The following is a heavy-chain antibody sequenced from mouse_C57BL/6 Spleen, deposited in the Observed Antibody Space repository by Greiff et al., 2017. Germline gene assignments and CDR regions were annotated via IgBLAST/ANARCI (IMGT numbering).Heavy chain of an antibody. CDR2: ISYDGSN. CDR3: ARGGDYDEDYYARDD. Sequence: EVKLLESGPGLVKPSQSLSLTCSVTGYSITSGYYWNWIRQFPGNKLEWMGYISYDGSNNYNPSLKNRISITRDTSKNQFFLKLNSVTTEDTATYYCARGGDYDEDYYARDDWGQGTSVTVSS. CDR1: GYSITSGYY. J-gene: IGHJ4*01. D-gene: IGHD2-4*01. V-gene: IGHV3-6*01.